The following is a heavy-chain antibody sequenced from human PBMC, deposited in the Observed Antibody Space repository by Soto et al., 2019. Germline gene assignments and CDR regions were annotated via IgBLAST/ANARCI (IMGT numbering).Heavy chain of an antibody. CDR1: GGSVTSEHYY. CDR2: FFYTGST. CDR3: AGGTDGKKVAY. J-gene: IGHJ4*02. Sequence: QVQLQESGPGLVKSSETLSLTCTVSGGSVTSEHYYWNWIRQPPGKGLEWIGYFFYTGSTNYNPSIESRLTMSVDVSKNHFSLRLNSVTAADTAMYYCAGGTDGKKVAYWGQGALVTVSS. V-gene: IGHV4-61*03. D-gene: IGHD5-12*01.